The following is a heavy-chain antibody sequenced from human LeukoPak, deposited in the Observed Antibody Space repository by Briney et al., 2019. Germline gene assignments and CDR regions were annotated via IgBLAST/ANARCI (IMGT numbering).Heavy chain of an antibody. Sequence: SETLSLTCTVSGGSISSGSYYWSWIRQPAGKGLEWIGRIYTSGSTNYNPSLKSRVTISVDTSKNQFSLKLSSVTAADTAVYYCARETLTGGGTFDYWGQGTLVTVSS. J-gene: IGHJ4*02. CDR1: GGSISSGSYY. D-gene: IGHD2-8*02. CDR3: ARETLTGGGTFDY. CDR2: IYTSGST. V-gene: IGHV4-61*02.